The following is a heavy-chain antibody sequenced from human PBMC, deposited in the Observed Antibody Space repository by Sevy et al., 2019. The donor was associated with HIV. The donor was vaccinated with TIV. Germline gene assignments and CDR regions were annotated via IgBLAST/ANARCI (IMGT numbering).Heavy chain of an antibody. D-gene: IGHD3-22*01. V-gene: IGHV3-9*01. Sequence: GGSLRLSCAASGFTFDDYAMHWVRQAPGKGLEWVSGISWNSGSIGYADSVKGRFTISRDNAKNSLYLQMNSLRAEDTALYYCAKVTYPSYYDSRGYYDYWGQGTLVTVSS. CDR2: ISWNSGSI. CDR3: AKVTYPSYYDSRGYYDY. J-gene: IGHJ4*02. CDR1: GFTFDDYA.